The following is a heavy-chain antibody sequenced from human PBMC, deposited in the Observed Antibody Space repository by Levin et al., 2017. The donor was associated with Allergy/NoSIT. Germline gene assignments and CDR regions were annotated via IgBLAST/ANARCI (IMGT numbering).Heavy chain of an antibody. CDR2: ISNNGGRT. D-gene: IGHD4-17*01. CDR1: GFTFNKNT. J-gene: IGHJ4*02. V-gene: IGHV3-64D*06. CDR3: VKNGDSGELGY. Sequence: GGSLRLSCSASGFTFNKNTMQWVRQAPGKGLEHVSAISNNGGRTYYTDSVKGRFTISRDNSKNTLYLQMSSLRPEDTAMYYCVKNGDSGELGYWDQGTLVTVSS.